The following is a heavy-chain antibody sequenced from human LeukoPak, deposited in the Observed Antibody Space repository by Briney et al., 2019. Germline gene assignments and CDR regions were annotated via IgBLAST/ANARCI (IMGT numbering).Heavy chain of an antibody. J-gene: IGHJ5*02. CDR3: ARDYVIASAGTPNWFDP. D-gene: IGHD6-13*01. CDR2: FDPEDGET. CDR1: GYTLTELS. Sequence: ASVKVSCKVSGYTLTELSMHWVRQAPGKGLEWMGGFDPEDGETIYAQKFQGRVTMTEDTSTTTAYMELRGLRSDDTAVYYCARDYVIASAGTPNWFDPWGQGTLVTVSS. V-gene: IGHV1-24*01.